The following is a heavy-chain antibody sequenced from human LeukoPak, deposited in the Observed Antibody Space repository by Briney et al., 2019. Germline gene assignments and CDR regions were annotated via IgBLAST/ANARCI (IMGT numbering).Heavy chain of an antibody. V-gene: IGHV3-48*02. J-gene: IGHJ6*02. CDR3: ARDSVVPAYYYYGMDV. D-gene: IGHD2-2*01. CDR1: GFTFSSYS. CDR2: ISSSSSTI. Sequence: GGSLRLSCAASGFTFSSYSMNWVRQAPGKGLEWVSYISSSSSTIYYADSVKGRFTISRGNAKNSLYLQMNSLRDEDTAVYYCARDSVVPAYYYYGMDVWGQGTTVTVSS.